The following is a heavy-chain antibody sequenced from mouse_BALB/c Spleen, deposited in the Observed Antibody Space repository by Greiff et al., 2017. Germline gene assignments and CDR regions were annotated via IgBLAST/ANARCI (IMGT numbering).Heavy chain of an antibody. CDR3: VRSDGSSSYYAMDY. V-gene: IGHV2-9-2*01. Sequence: VMLVESGPGLVAPSQSLSITCTVSGFSLTSYDISWIRQPPGKGLEWLGVIWTGGGTNYNSAFMSRLSISKDNSKSQVFLKMNSLQTDDTAIYYCVRSDGSSSYYAMDYWGQGTSVTVSS. CDR1: GFSLTSYD. J-gene: IGHJ4*01. D-gene: IGHD1-1*01. CDR2: IWTGGGT.